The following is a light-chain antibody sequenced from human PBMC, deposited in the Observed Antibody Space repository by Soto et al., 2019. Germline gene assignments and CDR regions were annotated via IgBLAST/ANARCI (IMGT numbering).Light chain of an antibody. CDR1: SSNIGSNY. J-gene: IGLJ2*01. V-gene: IGLV1-47*01. Sequence: QSVLTQPPSASGTPGQRVTISCSGSSSNIGSNYVYWYQQVPGTAPKLLIYRNNQRPSGVPDRFSGSKSGNTASLTVSGLQAEDEADYYCSSYAGSNNLVFGGGTKLTVL. CDR3: SSYAGSNNLV. CDR2: RNN.